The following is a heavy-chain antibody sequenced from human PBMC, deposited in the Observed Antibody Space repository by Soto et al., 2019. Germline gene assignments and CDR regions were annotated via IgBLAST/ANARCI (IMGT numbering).Heavy chain of an antibody. J-gene: IGHJ4*02. Sequence: QVQLQESGPGLVKPSQTLSLTCTVSAGSINSGNYFWSWIRQPPGKGLEWIGYIYYSGNTYYNPSLKSRVTISVDTSKNQFSLKLRSVTAADTAVYFCARVLGDDLLTGYSDVDTALGIFDFWGRGTLVTVSS. CDR2: IYYSGNT. CDR3: ARVLGDDLLTGYSDVDTALGIFDF. CDR1: AGSINSGNYF. V-gene: IGHV4-30-4*01. D-gene: IGHD3-9*01.